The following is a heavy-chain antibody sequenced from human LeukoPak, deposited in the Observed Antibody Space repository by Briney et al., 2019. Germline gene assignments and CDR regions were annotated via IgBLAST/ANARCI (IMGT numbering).Heavy chain of an antibody. CDR1: GFTFSSYA. V-gene: IGHV3-23*01. Sequence: GGSLRLSCTASGFTFSSYAMSWVRQAPGKGLEWVSAISGSGGSTYYADSVKGRFTISRDNSKNTLYLQMNSLRAEDTAVYYCAKELLHSSGYYYDYWGQGTLVTVSS. D-gene: IGHD3-22*01. CDR2: ISGSGGST. CDR3: AKELLHSSGYYYDY. J-gene: IGHJ4*02.